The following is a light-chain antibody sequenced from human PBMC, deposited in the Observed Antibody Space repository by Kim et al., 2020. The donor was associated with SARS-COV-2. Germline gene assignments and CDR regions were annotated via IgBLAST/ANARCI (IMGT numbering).Light chain of an antibody. CDR2: DAS. CDR1: EGILTY. V-gene: IGKV3-11*01. CDR3: QQRSNPLT. J-gene: IGKJ5*01. Sequence: SLSQGERATLSGRASEGILTYLAWYQQKPGQAPRLLIYDASNRATGIPARFSGSGSGTDFTLTISSLEPEDFAVYYCQQRSNPLTFGQGTRLEIK.